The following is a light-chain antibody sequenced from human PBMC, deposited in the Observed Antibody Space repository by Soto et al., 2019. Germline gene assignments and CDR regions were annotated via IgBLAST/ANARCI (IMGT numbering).Light chain of an antibody. Sequence: QSVLTQPPSVSGAPGQRVTISCTGSFFNIGAGYDVHWYQQLPETAPKLLIYGNNNRPSGVPDRFSASKSGSSASLTSTGLQAEDEADYYCQSYDINLSGVFGGGTKLTVL. CDR3: QSYDINLSGV. CDR2: GNN. CDR1: FFNIGAGYD. V-gene: IGLV1-40*01. J-gene: IGLJ3*02.